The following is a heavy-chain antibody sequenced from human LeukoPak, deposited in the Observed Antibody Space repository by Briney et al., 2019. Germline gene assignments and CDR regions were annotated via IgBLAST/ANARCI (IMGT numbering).Heavy chain of an antibody. CDR1: GFTFNYAW. CDR3: AKDGGLWVSAHWGDS. CDR2: ITTSDGNT. Sequence: GGSLRLTCAASGFTFNYAWMSWVRQVPGKGLEWVTTITTSDGNTYYADSVKGRFTVSRDNSKNTLFLQMNSLRAEDTAVYYCAKDGGLWVSAHWGDSWGRGTLVTVSS. D-gene: IGHD7-27*01. V-gene: IGHV3-23*01. J-gene: IGHJ4*02.